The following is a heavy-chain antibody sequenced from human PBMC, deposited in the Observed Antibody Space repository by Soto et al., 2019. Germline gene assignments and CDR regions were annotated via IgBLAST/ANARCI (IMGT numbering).Heavy chain of an antibody. D-gene: IGHD2-15*01. CDR2: IYYSGST. Sequence: SETLSLTCTVSGGSISNYYWSWIRQPPGKGLEWIGYIYYSGSTNYNPSLKSRVTISVDTSKNQFSLKLSSVTAADTAVYYCARHTPAISISDHWGQGTRVTVS. J-gene: IGHJ4*02. V-gene: IGHV4-59*01. CDR3: ARHTPAISISDH. CDR1: GGSISNYY.